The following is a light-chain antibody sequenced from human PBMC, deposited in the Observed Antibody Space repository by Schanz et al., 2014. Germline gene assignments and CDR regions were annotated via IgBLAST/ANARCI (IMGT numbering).Light chain of an antibody. CDR3: SSYAGSKSI. CDR1: SSDVGGYNY. Sequence: QSALTQPRSVSGSPGQSVTISCTGTSSDVGGYNYVSWYQQHPGKAPKLMIYDVSNRPSGVSNRFSGSKSGNTASLTISGLQAEDEADYYCSSYAGSKSIFGGGTKLTVL. J-gene: IGLJ2*01. CDR2: DVS. V-gene: IGLV2-11*01.